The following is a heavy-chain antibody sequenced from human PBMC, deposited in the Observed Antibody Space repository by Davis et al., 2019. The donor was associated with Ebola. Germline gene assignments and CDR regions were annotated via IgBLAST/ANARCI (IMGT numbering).Heavy chain of an antibody. J-gene: IGHJ2*01. V-gene: IGHV1-46*01. CDR3: ASGEEVWSF. CDR1: GYTFTGYY. CDR2: INPSGGST. Sequence: ASVKVSCKASGYTFTGYYMHWVRQAPGQGLEWMGIINPSGGSTSYAQKFQGRVTMTRDTSISTAYMELSRLRSDDTAVYYCASGEEVWSFWGRGTLVTVSS. D-gene: IGHD1-26*01.